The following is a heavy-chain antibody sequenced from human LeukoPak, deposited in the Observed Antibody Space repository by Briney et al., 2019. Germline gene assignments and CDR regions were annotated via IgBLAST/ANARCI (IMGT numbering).Heavy chain of an antibody. V-gene: IGHV1-8*01. D-gene: IGHD3-10*01. J-gene: IGHJ6*03. CDR2: MNPNSGNT. Sequence: ASVKLSCKASGYTFTSYDINWVRQATGQGLEWMGWMNPNSGNTGYAQKFQGRVTMTRNTSISTAYMELSSLRSEDTAVYYCARLCVTMVRDYYYYYMDVWGKGTTVTISS. CDR1: GYTFTSYD. CDR3: ARLCVTMVRDYYYYYMDV.